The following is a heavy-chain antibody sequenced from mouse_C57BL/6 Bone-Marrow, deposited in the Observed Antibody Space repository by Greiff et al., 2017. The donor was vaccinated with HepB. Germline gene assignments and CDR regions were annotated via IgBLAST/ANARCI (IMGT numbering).Heavy chain of an antibody. D-gene: IGHD2-13*01. Sequence: EVMLVESGGGLVKPGGSLKLSCAASGFTFSSYAMSWVRQTPEKRLEWVATISDGGSYTYYPDNVKGRFTISRDNAKNNLYLQMSHLKSEDTAMYYCARDLTETRDYWGQGNTLTVSS. CDR1: GFTFSSYA. CDR3: ARDLTETRDY. V-gene: IGHV5-4*01. J-gene: IGHJ2*01. CDR2: ISDGGSYT.